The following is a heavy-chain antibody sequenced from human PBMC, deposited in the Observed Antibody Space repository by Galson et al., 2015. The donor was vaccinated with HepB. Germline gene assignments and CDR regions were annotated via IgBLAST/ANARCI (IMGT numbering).Heavy chain of an antibody. CDR2: ITPLFGAA. CDR3: AREGIAAAANPVDY. CDR1: GGTFSRCT. Sequence: SVKVSCKASGGTFSRCTISWVRKAPGQGLEWMGGITPLFGAANYAQKFQGRVTITADESTSTVYMDLSSLRSEDTAVYYCAREGIAAAANPVDYWGQGTLVTVSS. D-gene: IGHD6-13*01. V-gene: IGHV1-69*13. J-gene: IGHJ4*02.